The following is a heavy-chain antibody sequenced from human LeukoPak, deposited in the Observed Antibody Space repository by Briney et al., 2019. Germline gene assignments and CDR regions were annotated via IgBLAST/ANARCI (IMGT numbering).Heavy chain of an antibody. CDR2: IYYSGST. D-gene: IGHD1-26*01. CDR3: ARSVGSGSYLGEFDY. Sequence: SETLSLTCTVSGYSISSGYYWGWIRQPPGKGLEWIGSIYYSGSTYYNPSLKSRVTISVDTSKNQFSLKLSSVTAADTAVYYCARSVGSGSYLGEFDYWGQGTLVTVSS. CDR1: GYSISSGYY. V-gene: IGHV4-38-2*02. J-gene: IGHJ4*02.